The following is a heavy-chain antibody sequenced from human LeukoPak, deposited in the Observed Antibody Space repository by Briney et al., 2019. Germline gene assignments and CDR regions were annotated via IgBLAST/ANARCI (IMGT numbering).Heavy chain of an antibody. V-gene: IGHV4-4*07. D-gene: IGHD2-15*01. CDR1: GGSITSYY. Sequence: KPSETLSLTCTVSGGSITSYYWSWIRQPAGKGLEWIGRIYTSGSTNYNPSLDSRVTMSRDTSKNQFSLKLSSVTAADTAVYYCARDLVGVGYFDYWGQGTLVTVSS. CDR2: IYTSGST. CDR3: ARDLVGVGYFDY. J-gene: IGHJ4*02.